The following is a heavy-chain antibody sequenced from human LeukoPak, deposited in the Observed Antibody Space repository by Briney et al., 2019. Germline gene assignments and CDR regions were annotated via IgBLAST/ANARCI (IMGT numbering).Heavy chain of an antibody. CDR1: GGTFSSYA. CDR3: ARDEGYYYDF. D-gene: IGHD3-10*01. Sequence: GASVKVSCKASGGTFSSYAISWVRQAPGQGLEWMGGIIPIFGTANYAQKFQGRVTVTADESTSTAYMELSSLRSEDTAVYYCARDEGYYYDFWGQGTMVTVSS. CDR2: IIPIFGTA. V-gene: IGHV1-69*13. J-gene: IGHJ3*01.